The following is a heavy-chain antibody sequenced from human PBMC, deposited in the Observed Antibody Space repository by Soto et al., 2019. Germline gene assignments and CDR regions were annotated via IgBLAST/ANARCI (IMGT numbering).Heavy chain of an antibody. Sequence: QVQLVQSGAEVKKPGASVKVSCKASGYTFTSYYMHWVRLAPGQGLEWMGIINPDGGGTSYAQKFQGRVIMTRDTSTSTVYMEMSSLRSEDTAVYYCAVGGNYLSMDVWGQGTTVTVSS. CDR1: GYTFTSYY. J-gene: IGHJ6*02. V-gene: IGHV1-46*01. D-gene: IGHD4-4*01. CDR2: INPDGGGT. CDR3: AVGGNYLSMDV.